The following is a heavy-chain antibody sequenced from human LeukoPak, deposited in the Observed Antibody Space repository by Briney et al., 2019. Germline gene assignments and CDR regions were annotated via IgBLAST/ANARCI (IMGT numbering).Heavy chain of an antibody. J-gene: IGHJ2*01. Sequence: SETLSLTCTVSGGSISTYYWSWIRQPPGKGLEWIRYIDYSGSTNYNPSLKSRVTISVDTSKNQFSLKLSSVTAADTAVYYCARVGQGCFDLWGRGTLVTVSS. CDR1: GGSISTYY. CDR2: IDYSGST. V-gene: IGHV4-59*01. CDR3: ARVGQGCFDL.